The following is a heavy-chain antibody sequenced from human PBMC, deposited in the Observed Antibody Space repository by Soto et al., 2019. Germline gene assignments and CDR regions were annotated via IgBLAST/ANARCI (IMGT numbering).Heavy chain of an antibody. CDR3: ARVLVVGFTPDYFDH. D-gene: IGHD3-22*01. J-gene: IGHJ4*02. V-gene: IGHV5-51*01. CDR1: GYSFTSNW. Sequence: VEALKISCKLSGYSFTSNWIGWVRQLPEQGLEWMAIIYRGDYDTRYSLTFQGQDTISADKSISPAYLQWSRLKVSDTAIFSCARVLVVGFTPDYFDHWGQGTLVTVSS. CDR2: IYRGDYDT.